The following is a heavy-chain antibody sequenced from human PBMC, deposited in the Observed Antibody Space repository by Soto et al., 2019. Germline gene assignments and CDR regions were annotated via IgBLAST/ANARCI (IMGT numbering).Heavy chain of an antibody. J-gene: IGHJ6*02. D-gene: IGHD5-18*01. CDR3: AKDLGYSYGYYYYGMDV. CDR2: ISGSGGST. CDR1: GFTFSSYA. Sequence: GGSLSLSCAASGFTFSSYAMSWVRQAPGKGLEWVSAISGSGGSTYYADSVKGRFTISRDNSKNTLYLQMNSLRAEDTAVYYCAKDLGYSYGYYYYGMDVWGQGTTVTVSS. V-gene: IGHV3-23*01.